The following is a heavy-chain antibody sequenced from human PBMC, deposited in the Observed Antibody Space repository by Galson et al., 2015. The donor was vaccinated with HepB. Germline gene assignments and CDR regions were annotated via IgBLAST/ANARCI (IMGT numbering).Heavy chain of an antibody. CDR1: RFTFSDFY. Sequence: SLRLSCAASRFTFSDFYMSWIRQAPGKGLEWVSYISGNSTYTNYADSVKGRFTISRDNAKNSLYLEMNSLRAEDTAVYYCARTWGGTGSPNFYYGMDVWGQGTTATVSS. CDR3: ARTWGGTGSPNFYYGMDV. V-gene: IGHV3-11*06. D-gene: IGHD2-8*02. CDR2: ISGNSTYT. J-gene: IGHJ6*02.